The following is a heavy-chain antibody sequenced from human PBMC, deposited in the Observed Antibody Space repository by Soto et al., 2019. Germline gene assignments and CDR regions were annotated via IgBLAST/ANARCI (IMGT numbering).Heavy chain of an antibody. V-gene: IGHV4-30-2*01. CDR3: ASRSTSFGVVVPAGAAYYGMDV. D-gene: IGHD2-2*01. CDR2: VYHSGST. CDR1: GGSISSGGYS. J-gene: IGHJ6*02. Sequence: SETLSLTCAVSGGSISSGGYSWSWIRQPPGKGLEWIGYVYHSGSTYYNPSLKSRVTISVDRSKNQFSLKLSSVTAADTAVYYCASRSTSFGVVVPAGAAYYGMDVWGQGTTVTVSS.